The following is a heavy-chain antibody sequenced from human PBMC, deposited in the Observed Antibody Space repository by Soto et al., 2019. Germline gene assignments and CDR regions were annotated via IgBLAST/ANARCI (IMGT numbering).Heavy chain of an antibody. CDR2: INAGNGDT. D-gene: IGHD6-13*01. CDR3: ARDRPGISTAGFDY. CDR1: GYTFTSYC. Sequence: GASVKVSCKASGYTFTSYCIHWVRQAPGQRLEWMGWINAGNGDTKYLQKFQGRVTITRDTSATTTYMDLSSLRSEDTAVYYCARDRPGISTAGFDYWGQGTLVTVSS. V-gene: IGHV1-3*01. J-gene: IGHJ4*02.